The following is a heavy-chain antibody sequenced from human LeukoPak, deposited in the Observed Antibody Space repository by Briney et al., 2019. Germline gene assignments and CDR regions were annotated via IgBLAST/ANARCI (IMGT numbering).Heavy chain of an antibody. D-gene: IGHD3-9*01. CDR2: IYDTGNT. J-gene: IGHJ6*02. V-gene: IGHV4-59*01. CDR3: ARADTYYFGMDV. CDR1: GGSISTYY. Sequence: SETLSLTCTVSGGSISTYYWNWIRQPPGKGLEWIANIYDTGNTNYNPSLKSRVTISADSSKNQLSLKLNSVTAADTAIYYCARADTYYFGMDVWGQGTTVTVSS.